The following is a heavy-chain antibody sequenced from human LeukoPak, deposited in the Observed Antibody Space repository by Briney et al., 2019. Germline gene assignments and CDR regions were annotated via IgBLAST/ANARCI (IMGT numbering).Heavy chain of an antibody. D-gene: IGHD6-19*01. J-gene: IGHJ4*02. CDR1: GFTFSDYY. V-gene: IGHV3-11*01. Sequence: GGSLRLSCAASGFTFSDYYMSWIRQAPGKGLEWVSYIISGGTSMFYADSVKGRFTISRDNAKKSLYLQMNSLRAEDTAVYYCATSGYSSGWSPAGYWGQGTLVTVSS. CDR2: IISGGTSM. CDR3: ATSGYSSGWSPAGY.